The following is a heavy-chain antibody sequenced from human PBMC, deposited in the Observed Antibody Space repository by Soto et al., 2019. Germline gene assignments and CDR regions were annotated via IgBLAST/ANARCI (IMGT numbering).Heavy chain of an antibody. J-gene: IGHJ6*02. CDR2: ISYDGSNK. Sequence: GGSLRLSFAASGFTFSSYGMHWVRQAPGKGLEWVVVISYDGSNKYYADSVKGRFTISRDNSKNTLYLQMNSLRAEDTAVYYRAKDMEGVVVGVKYYYSYAMDVWGQGTTVTVPS. D-gene: IGHD2-15*01. CDR3: AKDMEGVVVGVKYYYSYAMDV. V-gene: IGHV3-30*18. CDR1: GFTFSSYG.